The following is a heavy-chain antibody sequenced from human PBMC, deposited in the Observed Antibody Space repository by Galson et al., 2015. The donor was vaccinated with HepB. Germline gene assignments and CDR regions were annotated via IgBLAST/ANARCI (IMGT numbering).Heavy chain of an antibody. CDR1: GFRFEDYG. Sequence: SLRLSCAASGFRFEDYGMSWVRQVPGRGLEWVCSVKWKGGDTDYADFVKGRFTISRDNAKNTVYLQMNSLRAEDTAVYYCVRDANIGAAGKLYDYWGQGTLVTVSS. J-gene: IGHJ4*02. CDR2: VKWKGGDT. D-gene: IGHD6-13*01. CDR3: VRDANIGAAGKLYDY. V-gene: IGHV3-20*04.